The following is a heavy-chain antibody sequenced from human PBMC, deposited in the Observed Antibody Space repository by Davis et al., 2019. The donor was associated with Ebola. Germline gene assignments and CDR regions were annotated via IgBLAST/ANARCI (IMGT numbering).Heavy chain of an antibody. V-gene: IGHV6-1*01. CDR2: TYYRSEWYN. CDR3: ARYPALVATRYGMDV. J-gene: IGHJ6*04. Sequence: SQTLSLTCAISGDSVSSNIAGWNWIRQSPSRGLEWLGRTYYRSEWYNDYSLSVKSRISIKPDTSKNQFSLKLSSVTAADTAVYYCARYPALVATRYGMDVWGKGTTVTVSS. D-gene: IGHD5-12*01. CDR1: GDSVSSNIAG.